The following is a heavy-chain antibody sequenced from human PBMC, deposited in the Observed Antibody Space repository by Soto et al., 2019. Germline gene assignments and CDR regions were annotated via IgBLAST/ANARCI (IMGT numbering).Heavy chain of an antibody. D-gene: IGHD3-10*01. CDR3: APLGVPGITYPFAS. CDR2: IYWDDDK. Sequence: QITLKESGPTLVKPTQTLTLTCTFSGFSLSTSGVGVGWIRQPPGKALEWLTFIYWDDDKRNSPFLKSRLTTPKKPPKTQVVLTLTNMDLVDTPTYSCAPLGVPGITYPFASGGQGPLVPVSS. J-gene: IGHJ4*02. V-gene: IGHV2-5*02. CDR1: GFSLSTSGVG.